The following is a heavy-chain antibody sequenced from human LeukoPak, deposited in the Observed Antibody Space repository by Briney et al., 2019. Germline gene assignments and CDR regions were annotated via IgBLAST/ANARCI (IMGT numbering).Heavy chain of an antibody. J-gene: IGHJ4*02. CDR1: GYTFTSYN. V-gene: IGHV1-46*01. CDR3: ARNYMTASGTAY. CDR2: INPSGGST. Sequence: ASVKVSCKASGYTFTSYNMNWVRQAPGQGLEWMGKINPSGGSTSYAEKFQGRLTMTRDTSTSTVYMELSSLRSGDTAVYYCARNYMTASGTAYWGQGTLVTVSS. D-gene: IGHD6-13*01.